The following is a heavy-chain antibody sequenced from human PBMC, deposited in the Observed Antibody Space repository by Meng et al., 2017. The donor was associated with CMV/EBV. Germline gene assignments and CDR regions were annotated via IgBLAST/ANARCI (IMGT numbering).Heavy chain of an antibody. CDR3: ATGLGEDGDYTGDF. CDR2: IYSGGGT. CDR1: GFTVSRNY. Sequence: GGSLRLSCAASGFTVSRNYMRWVRQAPGKGLEWVSVIYSGGGTYYADSVKGRFTISRDNSKNTLYLQMNSLRAEDTAVYYCATGLGEDGDYTGDFWGQGTLVTVSS. V-gene: IGHV3-53*01. D-gene: IGHD4-17*01. J-gene: IGHJ4*02.